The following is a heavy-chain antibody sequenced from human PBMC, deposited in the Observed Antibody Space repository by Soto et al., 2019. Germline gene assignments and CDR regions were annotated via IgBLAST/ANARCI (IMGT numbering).Heavy chain of an antibody. CDR1: GYTFTSYD. D-gene: IGHD2-2*01. J-gene: IGHJ3*02. Sequence: SVKVSCKASGYTFTSYDINWVRQATVQGLEWMGWMNPNSGNTGYAQKFQGRVTMTRNTSISTAYMELSSLRSEDTAVYYCAVVPAATPVGAFDIWGQGTMVTVSS. V-gene: IGHV1-8*01. CDR2: MNPNSGNT. CDR3: AVVPAATPVGAFDI.